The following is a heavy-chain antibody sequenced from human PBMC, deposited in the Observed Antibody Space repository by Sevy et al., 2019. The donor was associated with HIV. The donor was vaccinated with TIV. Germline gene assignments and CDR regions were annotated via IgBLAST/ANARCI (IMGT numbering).Heavy chain of an antibody. V-gene: IGHV3-21*01. D-gene: IGHD1-7*01. CDR3: ARDALSGTSAY. Sequence: GGSLRLSCAASGFTFSAYVMNWVRQGPGKGLEWVSSISSSGRYIYYADSVQGRFTISRDNAEDSLYLQMNNLRAEDTAVYYCARDALSGTSAYRGQGTLVTVSS. J-gene: IGHJ4*02. CDR2: ISSSGRYI. CDR1: GFTFSAYV.